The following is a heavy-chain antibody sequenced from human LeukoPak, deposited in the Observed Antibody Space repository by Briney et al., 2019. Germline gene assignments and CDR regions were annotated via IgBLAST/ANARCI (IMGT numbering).Heavy chain of an antibody. D-gene: IGHD6-19*01. J-gene: IGHJ4*02. Sequence: GESLKISRKGSGYSFTSYWISWVRQMPGKGLEWMGRIDPSDSYTNYSPSFQGHVTISADKSISTAYLQWSSRKASDTAMYYCARTVAGVIEFDYWGQGTLDTVSS. CDR3: ARTVAGVIEFDY. CDR1: GYSFTSYW. V-gene: IGHV5-10-1*01. CDR2: IDPSDSYT.